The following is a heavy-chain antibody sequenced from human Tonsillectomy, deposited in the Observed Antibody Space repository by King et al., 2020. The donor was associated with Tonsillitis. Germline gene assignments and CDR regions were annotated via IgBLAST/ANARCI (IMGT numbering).Heavy chain of an antibody. D-gene: IGHD3-22*01. V-gene: IGHV1-46*03. CDR1: GYTFTSYY. CDR3: TREGGYYDSSGYLSSRPDDGGGNWFDP. CDR2: MNPSGGST. J-gene: IGHJ5*02. Sequence: VQLVESGAEVKKPGASVKVSCKASGYTFTSYYIHWVRQAPGQGLEWMGIMNPSGGSTSHAQKFQGRVTMTRDTSTSTVYMYLSSLRSEDTAVYFCTREGGYYDSSGYLSSRPDDGGGNWFDPWGQGTLVTVSS.